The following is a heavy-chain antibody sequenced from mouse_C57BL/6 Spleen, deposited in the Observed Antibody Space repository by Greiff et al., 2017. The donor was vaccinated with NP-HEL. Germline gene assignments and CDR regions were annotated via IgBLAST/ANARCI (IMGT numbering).Heavy chain of an antibody. V-gene: IGHV1-53*01. CDR2: INPSNGGT. D-gene: IGHD1-1*01. CDR1: GYTFTSYW. J-gene: IGHJ2*01. Sequence: QVQLQQPGTELVKPGASVKLSCKASGYTFTSYWMHWVKQRPGQGLEWIGHINPSNGGTNYNEKFKSTATLTVDNSSRTACMQLSRLTSEDSAVYYCARVGAVGEFGDWGQGTTLTVSS. CDR3: ARVGAVGEFGD.